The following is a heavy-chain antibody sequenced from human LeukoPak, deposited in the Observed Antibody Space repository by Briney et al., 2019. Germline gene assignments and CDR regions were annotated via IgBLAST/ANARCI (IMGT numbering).Heavy chain of an antibody. V-gene: IGHV7-4-1*02. CDR1: GYTFTSYA. D-gene: IGHD3-22*01. J-gene: IGHJ4*02. CDR2: INTNTGNP. Sequence: ASVKVSCKASGYTFTSYAMNWVRQAPGQGLEWMGWINTNTGNPTYAQGFTGRFVFSLDTSVSTAYLQISSLKAEDTAVYYCARGFWYYYDSSPLCFDYWGQGTLVTVSS. CDR3: ARGFWYYYDSSPLCFDY.